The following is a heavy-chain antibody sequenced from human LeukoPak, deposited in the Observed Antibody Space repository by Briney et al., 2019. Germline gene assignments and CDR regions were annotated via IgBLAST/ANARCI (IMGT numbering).Heavy chain of an antibody. J-gene: IGHJ5*02. V-gene: IGHV1-2*02. CDR3: ARDRRYDYVWGSYRYQNWFDP. Sequence: RASVKVSCKASGYTFTGYYMHWVRQAPGQGLEWMGWINPNSCGTNYAQKFQGRVTITRDTSISTAYMELSRLRCDDRAVYYCARDRRYDYVWGSYRYQNWFDPWGQGTLVTVCS. D-gene: IGHD3-16*02. CDR1: GYTFTGYY. CDR2: INPNSCGT.